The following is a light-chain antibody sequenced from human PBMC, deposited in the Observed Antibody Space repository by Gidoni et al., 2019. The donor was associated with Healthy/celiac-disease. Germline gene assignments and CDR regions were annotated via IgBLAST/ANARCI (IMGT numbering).Light chain of an antibody. V-gene: IGKV3-20*01. CDR2: GAS. Sequence: IVLTQSPGTLSLSPGERATLSCRASKSISSTYLSWYQQTPGQAPRLLISGASSRATGIPDRFSGSGSGTVFTLTISRLEPEDFAVYYCQQFSSSLWSFXXXTRVEIK. CDR1: KSISSTY. CDR3: QQFSSSLWS. J-gene: IGKJ1*01.